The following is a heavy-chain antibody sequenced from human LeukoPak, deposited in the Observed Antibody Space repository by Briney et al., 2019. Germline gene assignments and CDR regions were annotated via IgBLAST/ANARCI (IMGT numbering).Heavy chain of an antibody. CDR2: IYPGDSDT. CDR1: GYSFTSYW. J-gene: IGHJ4*02. CDR3: ARRLSGYYRYFDY. Sequence: GESLKISCKGSGYSFTSYWIGWVRQMPGKGLEWMGIIYPGDSDTRYSPSFQGQVTISADKSISTAYPQWSSLKASDTAMNYCARRLSGYYRYFDYWGQGTLVTVSS. D-gene: IGHD3-22*01. V-gene: IGHV5-51*01.